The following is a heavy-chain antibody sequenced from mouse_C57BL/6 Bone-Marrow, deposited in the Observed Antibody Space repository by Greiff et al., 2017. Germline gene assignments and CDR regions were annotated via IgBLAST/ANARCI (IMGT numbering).Heavy chain of an antibody. CDR3: ARSHYYGSRDFDY. V-gene: IGHV5-17*01. CDR1: GFTFSDYG. J-gene: IGHJ2*01. Sequence: VQLKESGGGLVKPGGSLTLSCAASGFTFSDYGMHWVRQAPEKGLEWVAYISSGSSTIYYADTVKGGFTISRDNAKNTLFLQMTSLRSEDTAMYYCARSHYYGSRDFDYWGQGTTRTVSS. D-gene: IGHD1-1*01. CDR2: ISSGSSTI.